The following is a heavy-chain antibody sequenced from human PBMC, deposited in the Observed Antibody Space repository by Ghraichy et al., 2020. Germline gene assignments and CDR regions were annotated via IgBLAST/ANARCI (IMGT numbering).Heavy chain of an antibody. D-gene: IGHD3-9*01. CDR3: ARGCYTYDILTGLMDV. V-gene: IGHV1-2*02. J-gene: IGHJ6*02. Sequence: ASVKVSCKASGYTFTGYYMHWVRQAPGQGLEWMGWINPNSGGTNYAQKFQGRVTMTRDTSISTAYMELSRLRSDDTAVYYCARGCYTYDILTGLMDVWGQGTTVTVSS. CDR2: INPNSGGT. CDR1: GYTFTGYY.